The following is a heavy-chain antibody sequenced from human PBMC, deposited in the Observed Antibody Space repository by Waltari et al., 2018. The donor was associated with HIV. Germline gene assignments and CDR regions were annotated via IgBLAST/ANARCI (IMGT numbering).Heavy chain of an antibody. CDR1: GYTFTNYA. Sequence: QVQHVQSGAEVKKPGASVKVYCKASGYTFTNYAIHWVRQAPGQRLEWMGWVNAGTGIPQYSQKFQGRVTITSDTSAITAFLELSSLRSEDTAVYYCARNLVGTAYFDYWGRGTLLTVSS. V-gene: IGHV1-3*01. D-gene: IGHD1-26*01. CDR2: VNAGTGIP. J-gene: IGHJ4*02. CDR3: ARNLVGTAYFDY.